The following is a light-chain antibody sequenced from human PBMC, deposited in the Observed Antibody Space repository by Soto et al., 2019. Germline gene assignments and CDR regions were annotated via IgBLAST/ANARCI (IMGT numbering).Light chain of an antibody. J-gene: IGKJ1*01. Sequence: IVMTQSPATLSVSPGERATLSCRASQSVSSDLAWYQHKPGQAPRLLIYGASTRATGIPARFSGRGSGTEFTLTISRLEPEDFAVYYCQQYGSSQWTFGQGTKVDIK. CDR1: QSVSSD. CDR3: QQYGSSQWT. V-gene: IGKV3-15*01. CDR2: GAS.